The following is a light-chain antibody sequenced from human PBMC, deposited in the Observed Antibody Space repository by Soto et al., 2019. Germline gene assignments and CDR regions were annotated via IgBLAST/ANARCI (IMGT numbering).Light chain of an antibody. Sequence: QSVLTQPASISGSPGQSIAISCTGTSSDVGAYNYVSWYQQHPGKAPKLMIFDVTNRPSGVSTRFSGSKSGDTASLTISGLQAEDEADYYCSSYTTRSTQVFGGGTKLTVL. V-gene: IGLV2-14*03. CDR3: SSYTTRSTQV. J-gene: IGLJ2*01. CDR2: DVT. CDR1: SSDVGAYNY.